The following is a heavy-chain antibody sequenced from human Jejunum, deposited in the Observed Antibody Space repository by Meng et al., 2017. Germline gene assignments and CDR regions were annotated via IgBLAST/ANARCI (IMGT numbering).Heavy chain of an antibody. CDR2: IKTKTDGGTT. D-gene: IGHD2-21*01. J-gene: IGHJ4*02. CDR3: ATAPQHRD. CDR1: GFTFSNAW. Sequence: GGSQRLSCAASGFTFSNAWMSWFRKAPGKGLEWVGRIKTKTDGGTTDYAAPVKGRFTISRDDSKNTLYLQMNSLSSDDTAVYYCATAPQHRDWGQVTLVTVSS. V-gene: IGHV3-15*01.